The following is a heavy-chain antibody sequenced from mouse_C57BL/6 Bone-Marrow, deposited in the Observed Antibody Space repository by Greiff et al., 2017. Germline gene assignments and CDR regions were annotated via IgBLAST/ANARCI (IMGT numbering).Heavy chain of an antibody. J-gene: IGHJ1*03. V-gene: IGHV14-1*01. Sequence: VQLKQSGAELVRPGASVKLSCTASGFNIKDYYMHWVKQRPEQGLEWIGRIDPDDGDTEYAPKFQGKATMTADTSSNTAYLQLSSLTSEDTAVYYCTFYYGNYSTLNDVWGTGTTVTVSS. CDR3: TFYYGNYSTLNDV. D-gene: IGHD2-1*01. CDR2: IDPDDGDT. CDR1: GFNIKDYY.